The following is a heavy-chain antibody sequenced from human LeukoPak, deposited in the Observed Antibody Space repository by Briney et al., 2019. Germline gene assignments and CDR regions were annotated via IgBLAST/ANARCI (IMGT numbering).Heavy chain of an antibody. V-gene: IGHV4-4*07. Sequence: SETLSLTCTVAGGSISSYCWSWIRQPAGKGREWIGRIYTRGSTHYNPSLKSRVTMSVDTSKTQFSLKLSSVTAADTAVYYCARDSQKYYDFWSGYLGWFDPWGQGTLVTVSS. CDR1: GGSISSYC. D-gene: IGHD3-3*01. CDR2: IYTRGST. CDR3: ARDSQKYYDFWSGYLGWFDP. J-gene: IGHJ5*02.